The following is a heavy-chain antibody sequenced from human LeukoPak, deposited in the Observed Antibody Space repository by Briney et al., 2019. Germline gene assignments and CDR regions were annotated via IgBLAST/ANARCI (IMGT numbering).Heavy chain of an antibody. V-gene: IGHV4-34*01. J-gene: IGHJ5*02. CDR1: GGSFSGYY. Sequence: PSETLSLTCAVYGGSFSGYYWSWIRQPPGKGLEWIGEINHSGSTNYNPSLKSRVTISVDTSKNQFSLNLNSVTAADTAVYYCARGSGNDYYGSGPIDKWFDPWGQGTLVTVSS. CDR2: INHSGST. CDR3: ARGSGNDYYGSGPIDKWFDP. D-gene: IGHD3-10*01.